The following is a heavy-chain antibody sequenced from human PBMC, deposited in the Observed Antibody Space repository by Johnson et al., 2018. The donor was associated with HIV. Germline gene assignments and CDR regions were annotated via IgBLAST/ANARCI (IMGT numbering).Heavy chain of an antibody. V-gene: IGHV3-30-3*02. D-gene: IGHD1-26*01. CDR1: GFTFSSYA. Sequence: QVQLVESGGGVVQPGRSLRLSCAASGFTFSSYAMHWVSQAPGKGLEWVAVTPYDGTNKNYADSVKGRFTISRDNSKSTLYLQMNSLRPEDTAMFYCAKEESGSFLAFDIWGQGTMVTVSS. CDR2: TPYDGTNK. CDR3: AKEESGSFLAFDI. J-gene: IGHJ3*02.